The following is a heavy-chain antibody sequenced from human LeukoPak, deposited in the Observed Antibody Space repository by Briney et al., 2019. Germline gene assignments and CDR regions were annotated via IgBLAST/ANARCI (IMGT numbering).Heavy chain of an antibody. J-gene: IGHJ4*02. V-gene: IGHV3-9*01. CDR2: ISWNSGSI. D-gene: IGHD6-19*01. CDR1: GFTFDDYA. CDR3: AKAQYSSGWYPFDY. Sequence: GGSLRHSCAASGFTFDDYAMHWVRQAPGKGLEWVSGISWNSGSIGYADSVKGRFTISRDNAKNSLYLQMNSLRAEDTALYYCAKAQYSSGWYPFDYWGQGTLVTVSS.